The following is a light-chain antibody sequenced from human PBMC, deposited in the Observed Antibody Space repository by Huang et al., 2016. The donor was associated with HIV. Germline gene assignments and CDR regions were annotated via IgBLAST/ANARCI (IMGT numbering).Light chain of an antibody. Sequence: DVIMTQSPLLLPVTLGQPAAISCRSSQTLVHTDGTTYLNWFLQRPGQSPRRLIYKVSTQDSRVPDRVTGSGSGIEFTLTLSMVEAQDVGIYYCMQGTHWPPGTVGQGTNMEIK. V-gene: IGKV2-30*02. CDR3: MQGTHWPPGT. CDR2: KVS. CDR1: QTLVHTDGTTY. J-gene: IGKJ1*01.